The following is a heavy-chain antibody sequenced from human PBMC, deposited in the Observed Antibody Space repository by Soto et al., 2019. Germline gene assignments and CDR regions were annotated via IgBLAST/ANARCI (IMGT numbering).Heavy chain of an antibody. CDR3: ARGVDTAMVSIGWFDP. CDR2: IYYSGCT. V-gene: IGHV4-30-4*01. CDR1: GGSISSGDYY. J-gene: IGHJ5*02. D-gene: IGHD5-18*01. Sequence: QVQLQESGPGLVKPSQTLSLTCTVSGGSISSGDYYWSWIRQPRGKGLEWIGYIYYSGCTYYNPSLKSRVTITIDTSNNQFALKLSSVTAADTAVYYCARGVDTAMVSIGWFDPWGQGTLVTVSS.